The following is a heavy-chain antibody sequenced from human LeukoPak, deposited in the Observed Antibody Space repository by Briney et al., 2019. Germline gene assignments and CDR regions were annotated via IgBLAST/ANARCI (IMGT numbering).Heavy chain of an antibody. V-gene: IGHV1-18*01. Sequence: GASVKVSCKASGYTSTSYGISWVRQAPGQGLEWMGWISAYNGNTNYAQKLQGRVTMTTDTSTSTVNMELSSLRSEDTAVYYCARGRVVSAASAFDPWGQGTLVTVSS. CDR3: ARGRVVSAASAFDP. CDR2: ISAYNGNT. D-gene: IGHD2-2*01. J-gene: IGHJ5*02. CDR1: GYTSTSYG.